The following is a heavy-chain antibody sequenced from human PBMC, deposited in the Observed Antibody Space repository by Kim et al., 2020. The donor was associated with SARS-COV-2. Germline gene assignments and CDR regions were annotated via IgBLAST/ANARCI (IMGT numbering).Heavy chain of an antibody. D-gene: IGHD3-9*01. CDR1: GFTFSNYA. J-gene: IGHJ4*02. CDR3: AKRPAILPGYTFDY. CDR2: ISKSGDKT. V-gene: IGHV3-23*01. Sequence: GGSLRLSCAASGFTFSNYAMSWVRQAPGKGLEWVSGISKSGDKTNYADSMKGRFTISRDNSRNTLYLQMNSLRADDMAVYYCAKRPAILPGYTFDYWGQGMLVPVSS.